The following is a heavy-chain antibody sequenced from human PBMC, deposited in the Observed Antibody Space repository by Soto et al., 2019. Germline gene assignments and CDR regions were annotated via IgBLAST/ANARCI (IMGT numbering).Heavy chain of an antibody. D-gene: IGHD3-3*01. J-gene: IGHJ6*02. V-gene: IGHV3-30-3*01. CDR2: ISYDGSNK. CDR3: ARDQADTYYDFWSGYDYYGMDV. CDR1: GYPFSSYA. Sequence: PGGSLRLSCAASGYPFSSYAMHWVRKTPGKGLEWVAVISYDGSNKYYADSVKGRFTISRDNSKNTLYLQMNSLRAEDTAVYYCARDQADTYYDFWSGYDYYGMDVWGQGTTVTVSS.